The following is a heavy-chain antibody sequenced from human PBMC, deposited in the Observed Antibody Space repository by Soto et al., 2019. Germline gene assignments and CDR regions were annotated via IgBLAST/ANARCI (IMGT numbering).Heavy chain of an antibody. V-gene: IGHV3-23*01. D-gene: IGHD2-2*01. Sequence: GSLRLSCAASGFAFGDSVMSWVRQAPGKGLEWISSITTGGSSIYYADSVKVRFTISRDDSKNTLYLQMKSLRAEDTAIYYCAKKASCGSTSCYLPNDYYYFYGMDVWGQGTAVTVSS. CDR2: ITTGGSSI. CDR3: AKKASCGSTSCYLPNDYYYFYGMDV. CDR1: GFAFGDSV. J-gene: IGHJ6*02.